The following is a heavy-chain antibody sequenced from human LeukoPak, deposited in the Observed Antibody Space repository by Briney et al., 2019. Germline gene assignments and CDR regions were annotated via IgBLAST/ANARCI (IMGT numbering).Heavy chain of an antibody. V-gene: IGHV1-18*01. CDR3: ARDSDYYYDSSAWGFDY. Sequence: ASVKVSCKVSGYTFTSYGISWVRQAPGQGLEWMGWISAYNGNTNYAQKLQGRVTMTTDTSTSTAYMELRSLRSDDTAVYYRARDSDYYYDSSAWGFDYWGQGTLVTVSS. D-gene: IGHD3-22*01. J-gene: IGHJ4*02. CDR2: ISAYNGNT. CDR1: GYTFTSYG.